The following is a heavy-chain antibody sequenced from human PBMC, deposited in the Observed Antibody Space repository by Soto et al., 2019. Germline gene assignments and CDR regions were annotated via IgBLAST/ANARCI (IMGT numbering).Heavy chain of an antibody. CDR3: ARDRGLLWFGTIDY. CDR2: IYYSGST. J-gene: IGHJ4*02. Sequence: SETLSLTCTVSGGSVSSGSYYWSWIRQPPGKGLEWIGYIYYSGSTNYNPPLKSRVTISVDTSKNQFSLKLSSVTAADTAVYYCARDRGLLWFGTIDYWGQGTLVTVSS. D-gene: IGHD3-10*01. V-gene: IGHV4-61*01. CDR1: GGSVSSGSYY.